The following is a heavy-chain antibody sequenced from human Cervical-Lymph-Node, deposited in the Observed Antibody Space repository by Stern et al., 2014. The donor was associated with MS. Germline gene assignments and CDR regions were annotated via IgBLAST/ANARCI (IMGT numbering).Heavy chain of an antibody. CDR3: AKDVYDIRGGFDI. D-gene: IGHD3-22*01. CDR1: GFTFDDYA. J-gene: IGHJ3*02. V-gene: IGHV3-9*01. Sequence: VQLVQSGGGLVQPGRSLRLSCAASGFTFDDYAMLWVRQAPGKGLEWVSGISWNSGSIGYADSVKGRFTISRDNAKNSLYLQMNSLRAEDTALYYCAKDVYDIRGGFDIWGQGTMVTVSS. CDR2: ISWNSGSI.